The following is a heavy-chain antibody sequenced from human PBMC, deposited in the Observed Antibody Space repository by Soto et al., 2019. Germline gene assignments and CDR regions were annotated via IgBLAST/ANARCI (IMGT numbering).Heavy chain of an antibody. V-gene: IGHV3-30-3*01. CDR1: GFTFSSYA. D-gene: IGHD6-13*01. J-gene: IGHJ3*02. CDR2: ISYDGSNK. Sequence: SLRISCAASGFTFSSYAMHWVRQAPGKGLEWVAVISYDGSNKYYADSVKGRFTISRDNSKNTLYLQMNSLRAEDTAVYYCARDRIAAACSDAFDIWGQGTMVTVSS. CDR3: ARDRIAAACSDAFDI.